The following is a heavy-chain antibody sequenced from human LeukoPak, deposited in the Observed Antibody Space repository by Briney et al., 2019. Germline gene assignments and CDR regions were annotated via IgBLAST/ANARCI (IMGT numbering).Heavy chain of an antibody. J-gene: IGHJ3*02. CDR1: GFTFDDYA. CDR2: ISWNSGSI. CDR3: AKSYYYDSSGYYLDAFDI. Sequence: GGSLRLSCAASGFTFDDYAVHWVRHAPGKGLEWVSGISWNSGSIGYADSVKGRFTISRDNAKNSLYLQMNSLRAEDTALYYCAKSYYYDSSGYYLDAFDIWGQGTMVTVSS. V-gene: IGHV3-9*01. D-gene: IGHD3-22*01.